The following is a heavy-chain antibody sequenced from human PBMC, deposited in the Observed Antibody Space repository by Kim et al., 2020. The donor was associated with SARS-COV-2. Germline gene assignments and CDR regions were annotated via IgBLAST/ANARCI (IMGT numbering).Heavy chain of an antibody. CDR3: ARDQSLDYGSGSYQGGYYGMDV. D-gene: IGHD3-10*01. J-gene: IGHJ6*02. CDR2: IYYSGST. V-gene: IGHV4-31*03. CDR1: GGSISSGGYY. Sequence: SETLSLTCTVSGGSISSGGYYWSWIRQHPGKGLEWIGYIYYSGSTYYNPSLKSRVTISVDTSKNQFSLKLSSVTAADTAVYYCARDQSLDYGSGSYQGGYYGMDVWGQGTTVTVSS.